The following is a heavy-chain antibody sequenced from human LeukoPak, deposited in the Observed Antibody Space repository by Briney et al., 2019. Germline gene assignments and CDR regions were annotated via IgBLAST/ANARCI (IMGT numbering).Heavy chain of an antibody. D-gene: IGHD6-6*01. V-gene: IGHV1-8*01. Sequence: ASVKVSCKASGYTFTSYDINWVRQATGQGLEWMGWMNPNSGNTGYAQKFQGRVTMTRNTSTSTAYMELSSLRSEDTAVYYCARRGRIAARHQNWFDPWGQGTLVTVSS. J-gene: IGHJ5*02. CDR2: MNPNSGNT. CDR3: ARRGRIAARHQNWFDP. CDR1: GYTFTSYD.